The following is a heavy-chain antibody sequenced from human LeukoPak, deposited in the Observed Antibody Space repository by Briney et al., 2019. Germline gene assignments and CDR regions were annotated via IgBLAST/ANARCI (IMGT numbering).Heavy chain of an antibody. V-gene: IGHV4-31*03. CDR1: GGSISSGGYY. D-gene: IGHD3-10*01. J-gene: IGHJ2*01. CDR2: IYYSGST. Sequence: SETLSLTCTVSGGSISSGGYYWSWIRQHPGKGLEWLGYIYYSGSTYYNPSLKSRVTISVDTSKNQFSLKLSSVTAADTAVYYCARAPITMVRGVIQSPGYFDLWGRGTLVTVSS. CDR3: ARAPITMVRGVIQSPGYFDL.